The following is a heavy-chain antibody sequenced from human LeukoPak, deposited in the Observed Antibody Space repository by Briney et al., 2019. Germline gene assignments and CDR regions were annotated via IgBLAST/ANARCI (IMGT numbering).Heavy chain of an antibody. Sequence: GGSLRLSCAASGFTFSSYAMHWVRQAPGKGLEYVSAISSSGGSTYYANSVKGRFTISRDNSKNTLYLQMNSLRAEDTAVYYCAELGITMIGGVWGKGTTVTISS. CDR1: GFTFSSYA. CDR3: AELGITMIGGV. D-gene: IGHD3-10*02. J-gene: IGHJ6*04. V-gene: IGHV3-64*01. CDR2: ISSSGGST.